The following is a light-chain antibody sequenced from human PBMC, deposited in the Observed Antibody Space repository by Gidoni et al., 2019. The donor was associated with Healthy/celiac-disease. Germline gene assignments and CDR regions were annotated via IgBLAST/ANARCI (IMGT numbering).Light chain of an antibody. CDR3: QQYGSSPVT. CDR2: GAS. J-gene: IGKJ3*01. CDR1: QSVSSSY. Sequence: EIVLTQSPGTLSLSPGERAHLSCRASQSVSSSYLAWYQQKPGQAPRLLIYGASSRATGIPDRFSGSGSGTDFTLTISRLEPEDFAVYYCQQYGSSPVTFGPGTKVDIK. V-gene: IGKV3-20*01.